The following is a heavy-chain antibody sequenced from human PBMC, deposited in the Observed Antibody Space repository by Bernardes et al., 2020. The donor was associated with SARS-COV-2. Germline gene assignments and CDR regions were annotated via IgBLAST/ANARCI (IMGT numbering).Heavy chain of an antibody. J-gene: IGHJ3*02. CDR2: ISYSGDNT. CDR1: GFTFSSYA. D-gene: IGHD3-10*01. CDR3: AKRGDYYISGSYAVGAWHAFEI. Sequence: GGSLRLSCADCGFTFSSYAMSWVRQATGKGLEWVSGISYSGDNTYYADSVKGRFTISRDNSKNTLYLQMNSLRAEDTAVYYCAKRGDYYISGSYAVGAWHAFEIWGQGTMVTVSS. V-gene: IGHV3-23*01.